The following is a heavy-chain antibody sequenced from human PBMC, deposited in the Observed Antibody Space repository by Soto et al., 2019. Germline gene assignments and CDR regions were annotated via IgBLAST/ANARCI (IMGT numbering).Heavy chain of an antibody. CDR3: MKAHESGDFLGMSV. D-gene: IGHD3-10*01. Sequence: SETLSLTCTVSGGSVSTGMKYWGWVRQPPGKALEFIGYMYKAGETLLNSSLKSRVTLSMETSKNQFSLTLSSVTAADTAVYFCMKAHESGDFLGMSVWGPGTTVTVSS. CDR2: MYKAGET. J-gene: IGHJ6*02. V-gene: IGHV4-61*01. CDR1: GGSVSTGMKY.